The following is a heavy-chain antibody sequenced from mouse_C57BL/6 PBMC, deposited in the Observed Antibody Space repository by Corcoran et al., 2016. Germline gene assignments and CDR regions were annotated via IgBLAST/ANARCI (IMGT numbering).Heavy chain of an antibody. CDR3: AREPFAMDY. CDR2: INTYSGVP. CDR1: GYTFTTYG. D-gene: IGHD6-1*01. V-gene: IGHV9-3*01. J-gene: IGHJ4*01. Sequence: QIQLVQSGPELKKPGETVKISCKASGYTFTTYGMSWVKQAPGKGLKWMGWINTYSGVPTYADDFKGRFAFSLETSASTAYLQINNLKNEETATYFCAREPFAMDYWGQGTSVTFSS.